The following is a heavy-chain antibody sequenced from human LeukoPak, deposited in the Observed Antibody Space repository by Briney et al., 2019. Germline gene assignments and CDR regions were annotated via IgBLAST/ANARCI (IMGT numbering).Heavy chain of an antibody. Sequence: PGGSLRLSCAASGFTFSSYSMNWVRQAPGKGLDWVSSISSRSSYIYYADSVKGRFTISRDNAKNSLYLQMNSLRAEDTAVYYCAGDAAADFDYWGQGTLVTVSS. V-gene: IGHV3-21*01. CDR1: GFTFSSYS. D-gene: IGHD6-13*01. CDR2: ISSRSSYI. CDR3: AGDAAADFDY. J-gene: IGHJ4*02.